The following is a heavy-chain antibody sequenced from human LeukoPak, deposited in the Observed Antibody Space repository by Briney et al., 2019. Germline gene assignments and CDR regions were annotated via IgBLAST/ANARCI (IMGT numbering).Heavy chain of an antibody. V-gene: IGHV4-59*11. CDR3: ARVHYDFWSALGVFEY. CDR1: GGSISNHY. D-gene: IGHD3-3*01. CDR2: IYYSGST. Sequence: SETLSLTCTVSGGSISNHYWSWIRQPPGKGLEWIGYIYYSGSTNYNPSLKSRVTISVDTSKNQFSLKLSSVTAADTAVYYCARVHYDFWSALGVFEYWGQGTLVTVSS. J-gene: IGHJ4*02.